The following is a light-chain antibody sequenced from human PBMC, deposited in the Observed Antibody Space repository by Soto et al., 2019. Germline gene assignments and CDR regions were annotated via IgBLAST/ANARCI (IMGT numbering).Light chain of an antibody. J-gene: IGLJ3*02. CDR1: SGDVGAYDR. Sequence: QSALTQPRSVSGSPGQSVTISCTGTSGDVGAYDRVSWYQHHPTKAPKLIIYDVTNRPSGVPYRFSGSKSGNTASLTISGLQAEDEADYYCCSYAGSYTLVFGGGTKVTVL. CDR2: DVT. CDR3: CSYAGSYTLV. V-gene: IGLV2-11*01.